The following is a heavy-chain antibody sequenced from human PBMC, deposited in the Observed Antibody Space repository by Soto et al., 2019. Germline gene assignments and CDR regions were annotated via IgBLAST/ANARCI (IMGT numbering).Heavy chain of an antibody. CDR3: ARESESGAFDI. CDR1: GGSISSGGYS. Sequence: SETLSLTCAVSGGSISSGGYSWSWIRQPPGKGLEWIWYIYHSGSTYYNPSLKSRVTISVDRSKNQFSLKLSSVTAADTAVYYCARESESGAFDIWGQGTMVTVSS. V-gene: IGHV4-30-2*01. J-gene: IGHJ3*02. CDR2: IYHSGST.